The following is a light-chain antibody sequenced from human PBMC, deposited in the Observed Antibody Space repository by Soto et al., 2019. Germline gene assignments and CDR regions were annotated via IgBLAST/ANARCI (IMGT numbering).Light chain of an antibody. CDR2: QDS. CDR3: QAWDSSTVV. Sequence: SYELTQPPSVSVSPGKQASITGSGDKLGDKYACWYQQKPGQSPVLAIYQDSKRPSGIPERFSGSNSGNTATLTISGTQAMDEADYYCQAWDSSTVVFGGGTQLTVL. J-gene: IGLJ2*01. V-gene: IGLV3-1*01. CDR1: KLGDKY.